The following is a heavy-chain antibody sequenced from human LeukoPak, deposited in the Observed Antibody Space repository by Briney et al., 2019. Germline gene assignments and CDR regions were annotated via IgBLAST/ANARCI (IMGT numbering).Heavy chain of an antibody. CDR2: IYPGDSDT. Sequence: GESLKIPCKGSGYSFASYWIGWVRQMPGKGLEWMGIIYPGDSDTRYSPSFQGQVTISADKSISTAYLQWSSLKASDTAMYYCASPRHPWAFDIWGQGTMVTVSS. CDR3: ASPRHPWAFDI. V-gene: IGHV5-51*01. J-gene: IGHJ3*02. CDR1: GYSFASYW.